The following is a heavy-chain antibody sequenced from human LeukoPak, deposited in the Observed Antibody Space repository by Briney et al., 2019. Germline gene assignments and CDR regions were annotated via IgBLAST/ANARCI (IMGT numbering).Heavy chain of an antibody. D-gene: IGHD1-1*01. CDR2: ISSSGETI. CDR3: ARNLPVWNDGWPLFDY. J-gene: IGHJ4*02. CDR1: GFTFSDSY. Sequence: GGSLRLSCAASGFTFSDSYMSWIRQSPGKGLEWISYISSSGETIYYADSMKGRFTISRDNAKNSPYLHINSLSAEDTAVYYCARNLPVWNDGWPLFDYWGQGTPVTVSS. V-gene: IGHV3-11*01.